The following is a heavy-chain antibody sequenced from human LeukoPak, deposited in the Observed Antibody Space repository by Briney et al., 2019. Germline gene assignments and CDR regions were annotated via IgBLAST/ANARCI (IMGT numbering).Heavy chain of an antibody. D-gene: IGHD6-6*01. CDR1: GGTFSSYA. V-gene: IGHV1-69*05. J-gene: IGHJ4*02. CDR2: IIPIFGTA. CDR3: ARDHVISQKQLGFSDY. Sequence: SVKVSCKASGGTFSSYAISWVRQAPGQGLEWMGGIIPIFGTANYAQKFQGRVTITTDESTSTAYMELSSLRSEDTAVYYCARDHVISQKQLGFSDYWGQGTLVTVSS.